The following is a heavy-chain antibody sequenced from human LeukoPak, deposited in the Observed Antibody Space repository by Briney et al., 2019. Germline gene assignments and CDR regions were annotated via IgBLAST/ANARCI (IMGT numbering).Heavy chain of an antibody. CDR3: ARRYIDRGWSRGRGLGY. Sequence: PGGSLRLSCAASGFTFSSYAMSWVRQAPGKGLEWVSAISGSGGSTYYADSVKGRFTISRDNSKNTLYLQMNSLRAEDTAVYYCARRYIDRGWSRGRGLGYWGQGTLVTVSS. CDR2: ISGSGGST. V-gene: IGHV3-23*01. CDR1: GFTFSSYA. D-gene: IGHD6-19*01. J-gene: IGHJ4*02.